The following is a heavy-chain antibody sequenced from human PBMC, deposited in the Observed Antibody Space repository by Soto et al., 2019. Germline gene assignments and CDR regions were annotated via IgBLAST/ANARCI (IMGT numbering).Heavy chain of an antibody. CDR2: VHNSGYT. V-gene: IGHV4-61*01. J-gene: IGHJ6*02. CDR1: GGSVSSGSFH. CDR3: AREGGGIPYYGMDV. D-gene: IGHD3-16*02. Sequence: QVQLQESGPGLVKPSETPSLTCTVSGGSVSSGSFHWSWIRQPPGKGLEWIGYVHNSGYTDYNPSLKSRVTISGDTSNNQFSLKLSSVTAADTAVYYCAREGGGIPYYGMDVWGRGTTVTVSS.